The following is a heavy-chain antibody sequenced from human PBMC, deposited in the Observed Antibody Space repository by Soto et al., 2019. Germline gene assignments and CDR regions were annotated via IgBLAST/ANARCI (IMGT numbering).Heavy chain of an antibody. CDR1: GFTFSSYA. CDR3: AKGHVLRFLEWLLGNYFDY. V-gene: IGHV3-23*01. D-gene: IGHD3-3*01. CDR2: ISGSGGST. Sequence: EVQLLESGGGLVQPGGSLRLSCAASGFTFSSYAMSWVRQAPGKGLEWVSAISGSGGSTYYADSVKGRFTISRDNSKNTLYRQMNSLRAEETAVYYCAKGHVLRFLEWLLGNYFDYWGQGTLVTVSS. J-gene: IGHJ4*02.